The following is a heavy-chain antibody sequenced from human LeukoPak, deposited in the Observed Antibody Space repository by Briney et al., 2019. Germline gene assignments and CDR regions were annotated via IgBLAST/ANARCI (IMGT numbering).Heavy chain of an antibody. CDR1: GFTFSSYS. Sequence: GGSLRLSCAASGFTFSSYSMNWVRQAPGKGLEWVSSISSSSSYIYYADSVKGRFTISRDNAKNSLYLQMNSLRAEDTAVYYCARTLDYNGSGRTTKYLFGYWGQGTLVTVSS. J-gene: IGHJ4*02. D-gene: IGHD3-10*01. CDR2: ISSSSSYI. V-gene: IGHV3-21*01. CDR3: ARTLDYNGSGRTTKYLFGY.